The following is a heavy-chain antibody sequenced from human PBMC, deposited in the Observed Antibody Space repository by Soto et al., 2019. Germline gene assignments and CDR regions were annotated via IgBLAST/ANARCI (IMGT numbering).Heavy chain of an antibody. Sequence: ASVKVSCKTSGGTFSSYAISWVRQAPGQRLEWMGWINAGNGNTKYSQKFQGRVTITRDTSASTAYMELSSLRSEDTAVYYCARGITLPTPLDYWGQGTLVTVSS. V-gene: IGHV1-3*01. CDR3: ARGITLPTPLDY. J-gene: IGHJ4*02. CDR1: GGTFSSYA. D-gene: IGHD1-20*01. CDR2: INAGNGNT.